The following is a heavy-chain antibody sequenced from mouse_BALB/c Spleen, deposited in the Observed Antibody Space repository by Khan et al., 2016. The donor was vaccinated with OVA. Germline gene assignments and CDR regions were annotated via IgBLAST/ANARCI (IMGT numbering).Heavy chain of an antibody. CDR1: GFTFSNFG. CDR3: ARRKIFDGYYGGAMDY. D-gene: IGHD2-3*01. Sequence: EVELVESGGGLVQPGGSRKLSCAASGFTFSNFGMHWVRQAPEKGLEWVAYISSGSSNINYADTVKGRFTISRVKSKNTLFLKMTSLRTEDTAMYYCARRKIFDGYYGGAMDYWGQGTSVTVSS. J-gene: IGHJ4*01. V-gene: IGHV5-17*02. CDR2: ISSGSSNI.